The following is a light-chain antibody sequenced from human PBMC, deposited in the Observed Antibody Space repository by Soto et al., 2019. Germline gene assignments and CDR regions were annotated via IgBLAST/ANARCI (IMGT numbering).Light chain of an antibody. J-gene: IGKJ2*03. Sequence: EIVWTQSPGTLSLSPGGRATLSCRASQSVRSSYLAWYQQKPGQAPRLLIYGASSRATGIPDSFSGSGSGTDVTLTISRLEPEDFAVYYCQQYGSSPYSFGQGTKLEIK. CDR2: GAS. CDR1: QSVRSSY. CDR3: QQYGSSPYS. V-gene: IGKV3-20*01.